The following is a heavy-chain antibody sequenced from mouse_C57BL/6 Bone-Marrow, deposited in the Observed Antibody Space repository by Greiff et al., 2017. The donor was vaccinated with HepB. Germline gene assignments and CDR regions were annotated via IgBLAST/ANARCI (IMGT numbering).Heavy chain of an antibody. Sequence: QVQLQQSGPELVKPGASVKISCKASGYTFTDYYINWVKQRPGQGLEWIGWIFPGSGSTYYNEKFKGKATLTVDKSSSTAYMLLSSLTSEDSAVYFCARYEGITTVVADWYFDVWGTGTTVTVSS. J-gene: IGHJ1*03. CDR2: IFPGSGST. V-gene: IGHV1-75*01. CDR1: GYTFTDYY. CDR3: ARYEGITTVVADWYFDV. D-gene: IGHD1-1*01.